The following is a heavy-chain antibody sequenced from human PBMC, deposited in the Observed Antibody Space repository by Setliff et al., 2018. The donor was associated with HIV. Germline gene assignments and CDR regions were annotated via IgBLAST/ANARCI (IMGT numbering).Heavy chain of an antibody. CDR3: ARRQQLWLLYAFDI. V-gene: IGHV4-39*01. D-gene: IGHD5-18*01. J-gene: IGHJ3*02. CDR1: GGSISSSSYY. Sequence: PETLSPTCTVSGGSISSSSYYWGWIRQPPGKGLEWIGSIYYSGSTYYNPSLKSRVTISVDTSKNQFSLKLSSVTAADTAVYYCARRQQLWLLYAFDIWGQGTMVTVSS. CDR2: IYYSGST.